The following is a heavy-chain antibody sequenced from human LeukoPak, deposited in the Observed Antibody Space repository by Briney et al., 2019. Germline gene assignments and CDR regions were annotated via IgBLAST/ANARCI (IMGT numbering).Heavy chain of an antibody. CDR3: ARVDGSSSLRYFDY. CDR1: GFTFSSYW. J-gene: IGHJ4*02. D-gene: IGHD6-6*01. Sequence: GGSLRLSCAASGFTFSSYWMHWVRQAPGKGLVWVSRINSDGSSTSYADSVKGRFTISRDNAKNTLYLQMNSLRAEDAAVYYCARVDGSSSLRYFDYWGQGTLVTVSS. CDR2: INSDGSST. V-gene: IGHV3-74*01.